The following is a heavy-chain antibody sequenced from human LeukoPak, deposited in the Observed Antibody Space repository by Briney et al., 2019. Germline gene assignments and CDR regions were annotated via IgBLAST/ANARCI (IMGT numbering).Heavy chain of an antibody. CDR2: IYPGDSDT. J-gene: IGHJ4*02. CDR3: ARLSVGYSYGRPFDY. CDR1: GYSFTSYW. D-gene: IGHD5-18*01. Sequence: GESLKISCKGSGYSFTSYWIGWVRPMPGKGLEWMGIIYPGDSDTRYSPSFQGQVTISADKSISTAYLQWSSLKASDTAMYYCARLSVGYSYGRPFDYWGQGTLVTVSS. V-gene: IGHV5-51*01.